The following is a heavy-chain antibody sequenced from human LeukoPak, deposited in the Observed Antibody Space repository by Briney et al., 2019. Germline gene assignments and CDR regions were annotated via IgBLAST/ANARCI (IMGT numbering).Heavy chain of an antibody. V-gene: IGHV1-18*01. D-gene: IGHD3-22*01. CDR3: ARTYYYDSSGYYYL. CDR2: ISAYNGNT. Sequence: EASVKVSCQASGYTFTSYGISWVRQAPGQGLEWMGWISAYNGNTNYAQKLQGRVTMTTDTSTSTAYMELRSLRSDDTAVYYCARTYYYDSSGYYYLWGQGTLVTVSS. J-gene: IGHJ5*02. CDR1: GYTFTSYG.